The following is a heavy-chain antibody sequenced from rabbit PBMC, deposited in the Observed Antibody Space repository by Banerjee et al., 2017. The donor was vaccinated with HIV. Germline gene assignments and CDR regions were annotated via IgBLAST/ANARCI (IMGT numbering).Heavy chain of an antibody. V-gene: IGHV1S45*01. CDR2: IDAGSTGNT. D-gene: IGHD4-1*01. CDR1: GFSFSSSYY. Sequence: QEQLEESGGDLVKPGASLTLTCTASGFSFSSSYYMCWVRQSPGKGPEWIACIDAGSTGNTYYVSWAKGRFTISKASWTTVTLQMTSLTAADTASYFCARDLAGVIGWNFGLWGQGTLVTVS. CDR3: ARDLAGVIGWNFGL. J-gene: IGHJ4*01.